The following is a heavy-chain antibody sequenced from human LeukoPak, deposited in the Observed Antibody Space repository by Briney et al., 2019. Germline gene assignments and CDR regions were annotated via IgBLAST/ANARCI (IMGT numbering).Heavy chain of an antibody. CDR2: INSDGSST. CDR3: ATDEAATGRLDY. D-gene: IGHD1-1*01. V-gene: IGHV3-74*01. J-gene: IGHJ4*02. Sequence: PWGSLRLSCAASGFNFRNYWMHWVRQAPGKGLVWVSRINSDGSSTSYADSVKGRFTISRDNAENTLYLQINSLRAEDTAVYYCATDEAATGRLDYWGQGTLVTDSS. CDR1: GFNFRNYW.